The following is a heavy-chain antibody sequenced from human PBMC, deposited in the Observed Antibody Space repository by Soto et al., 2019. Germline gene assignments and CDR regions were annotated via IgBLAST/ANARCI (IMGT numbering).Heavy chain of an antibody. D-gene: IGHD3-10*01. Sequence: EVQLLESGGGLVQPGGSLRLSCAASGLPFSSYALSWVRQAPGKGREGVSGIQGNGGRTYYADSVKGRFTISRDNSKNTLYLQMNSLGAEDTAVYFCATPWRGLGTYYNVDYWGQGTLVTVSS. J-gene: IGHJ4*02. CDR3: ATPWRGLGTYYNVDY. CDR2: IQGNGGRT. CDR1: GLPFSSYA. V-gene: IGHV3-23*01.